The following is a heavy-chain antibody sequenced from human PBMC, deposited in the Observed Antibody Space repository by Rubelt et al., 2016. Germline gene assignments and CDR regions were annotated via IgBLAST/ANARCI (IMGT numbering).Heavy chain of an antibody. Sequence: GSLRLSCAASGFPFSSYGMSWVRQAPGKGLEWVSTISGGSGGTYYADSVKGRFTISRDNPKNTLYLQMNSLRAEDTAVYYCAKDMDSSYNYFDYWGQGTLVTVSS. D-gene: IGHD6-6*01. CDR1: GFPFSSYG. V-gene: IGHV3-23*01. CDR3: AKDMDSSYNYFDY. CDR2: ISGGSGGT. J-gene: IGHJ4*02.